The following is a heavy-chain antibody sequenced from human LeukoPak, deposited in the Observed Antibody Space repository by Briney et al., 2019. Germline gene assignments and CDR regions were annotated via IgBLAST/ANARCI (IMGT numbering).Heavy chain of an antibody. CDR2: FDPEDGET. Sequence: GASVKVSCKVSGYTLTGLSMHWVRQAPGKGLEWMGGFDPEDGETIYAQKFQGRVTMTEDTSTDTAYMELSSLRSEDTAVYYCATAGPGYYYYGMDVWGKGTTVTVSS. J-gene: IGHJ6*04. CDR1: GYTLTGLS. D-gene: IGHD3-10*01. CDR3: ATAGPGYYYYGMDV. V-gene: IGHV1-24*01.